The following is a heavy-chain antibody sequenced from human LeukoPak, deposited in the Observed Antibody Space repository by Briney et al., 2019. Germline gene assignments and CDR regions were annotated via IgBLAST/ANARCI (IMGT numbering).Heavy chain of an antibody. CDR1: GGSISDYY. CDR2: VYYSGST. J-gene: IGHJ4*02. V-gene: IGHV4-59*01. CDR3: ARGHLIFAY. Sequence: SETLSLTCTVSGGSISDYYWSWIRQPPGKGLEWIGYVYYSGSTSYNPSLKSRVTISVDTSKNQFSLKVSSVTAADTALYYCARGHLIFAYWGQGTLVTVSS.